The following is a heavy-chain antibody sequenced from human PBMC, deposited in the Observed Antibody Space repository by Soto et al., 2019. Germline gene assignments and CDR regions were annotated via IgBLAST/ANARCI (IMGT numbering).Heavy chain of an antibody. D-gene: IGHD1-26*01. CDR2: ISSSGGSI. CDR1: GFTFSSFE. V-gene: IGHV3-48*03. Sequence: HPGGSLRLSCAASGFTFSSFEMNWVRQAPGKGLEWVSYISSSGGSIYYADSVKGRFTISRDNAKNSLYLQMNSLRAEDTAVYYCARALVGAAFDYWGQGTLVTVSS. CDR3: ARALVGAAFDY. J-gene: IGHJ4*02.